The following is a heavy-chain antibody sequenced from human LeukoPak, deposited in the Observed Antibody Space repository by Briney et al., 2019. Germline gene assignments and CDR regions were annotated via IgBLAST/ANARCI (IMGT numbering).Heavy chain of an antibody. CDR3: AKTTVLRFLEWPLSDY. D-gene: IGHD3-3*01. CDR1: GFTFYDYT. J-gene: IGHJ4*02. V-gene: IGHV3-43*01. CDR2: ISWDGGNT. Sequence: GGSLRLSCAASGFTFYDYTMHWVRQAPGKGLEWVSLISWDGGNTYYAGSVKGRFTISRDNSKNSLYLQMNSLRAEDTAVYYCAKTTVLRFLEWPLSDYWGQGTLVTVSS.